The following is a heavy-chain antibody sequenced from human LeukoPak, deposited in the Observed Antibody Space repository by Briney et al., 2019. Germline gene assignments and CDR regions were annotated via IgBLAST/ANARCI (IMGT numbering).Heavy chain of an antibody. D-gene: IGHD6-25*01. CDR2: MNPNSGNT. Sequence: ASVKVSCKTSGYTFTSYDINWVRQAAGQGLEWMGWMNPNSGNTGYTQNFQGRVTMTRNTSISTAYMELSSLRTEDTAVYYCARGDSSGGEDWFDPWGQGTLVTVSS. V-gene: IGHV1-8*01. J-gene: IGHJ5*02. CDR1: GYTFTSYD. CDR3: ARGDSSGGEDWFDP.